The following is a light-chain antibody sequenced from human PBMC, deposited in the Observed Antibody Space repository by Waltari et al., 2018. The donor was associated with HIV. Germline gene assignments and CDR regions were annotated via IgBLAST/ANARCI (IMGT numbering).Light chain of an antibody. CDR3: ASHAGSKDV. J-gene: IGLJ2*01. CDR1: SSDLRAYNY. Sequence: QSALTQPPSASGSPGQSVTISCTGTSSDLRAYNYVAWYQQYPGKAPKLMIYDVTKRPSGVPDRFSGSKSGNTASLTVSGLQAEDEADYYCASHAGSKDVFGGGTKLTVL. CDR2: DVT. V-gene: IGLV2-8*01.